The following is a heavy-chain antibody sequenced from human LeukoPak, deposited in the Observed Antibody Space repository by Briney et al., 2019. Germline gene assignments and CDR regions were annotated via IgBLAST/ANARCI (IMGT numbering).Heavy chain of an antibody. CDR1: GFTFSSYG. Sequence: GRSLRLSCAASGFTFSSYGMHWVRQAPGKGLEWVAVISYDGSNKYYADSVKGRFTISRDNSKNTLYLQMNSLRAEDTAVYYCARVLVGGTNWFDPWGQGTLVTVSS. V-gene: IGHV3-30*03. CDR2: ISYDGSNK. CDR3: ARVLVGGTNWFDP. D-gene: IGHD1-26*01. J-gene: IGHJ5*02.